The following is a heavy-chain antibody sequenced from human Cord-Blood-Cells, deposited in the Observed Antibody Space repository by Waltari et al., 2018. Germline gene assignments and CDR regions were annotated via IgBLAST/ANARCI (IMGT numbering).Heavy chain of an antibody. CDR2: INHSGST. V-gene: IGHV4-34*01. Sequence: QVQLQQWGAGLLKPSETLSLTCAVYGGSFSGYYWSWIRQPPGKGLEWIGEINHSGSTNYNPSLKSRVTISVDTSKNQFSLKLSSATAADTAVYYCARGLFRGTYCSSTSCYDAFDIWGQGTMVTVSS. CDR3: ARGLFRGTYCSSTSCYDAFDI. CDR1: GGSFSGYY. D-gene: IGHD2-2*01. J-gene: IGHJ3*02.